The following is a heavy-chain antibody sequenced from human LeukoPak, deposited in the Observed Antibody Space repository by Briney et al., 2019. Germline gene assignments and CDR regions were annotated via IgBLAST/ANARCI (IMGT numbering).Heavy chain of an antibody. V-gene: IGHV4-34*01. D-gene: IGHD6-13*01. CDR1: GGSFSGYY. Sequence: SETLSLTCAVYGGSFSGYYWSWIRQPPGKGLEWIGEINHSGSINYNPSLKSRVTISVDTSKNQFSLKLSSVTAADTAVYYCARHPSYSSSWYAPREYYYYYYMDVWGKGTTVTISS. J-gene: IGHJ6*03. CDR2: INHSGSI. CDR3: ARHPSYSSSWYAPREYYYYYYMDV.